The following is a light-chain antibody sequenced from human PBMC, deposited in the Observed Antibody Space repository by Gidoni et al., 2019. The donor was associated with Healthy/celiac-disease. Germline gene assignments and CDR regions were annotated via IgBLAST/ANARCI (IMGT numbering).Light chain of an antibody. J-gene: IGKJ2*01. CDR3: QQRSNWPRYT. CDR1: QSVSSY. V-gene: IGKV3-11*01. CDR2: DAS. Sequence: EIVLTQSPATLSLSPWERATLSCRASQSVSSYLAWYQQKPGQAPRLLSSDASNRATGIPARFSGSGSGTDFTLTISSLEPEDFAVYYCQQRSNWPRYTFGQGTKLEIK.